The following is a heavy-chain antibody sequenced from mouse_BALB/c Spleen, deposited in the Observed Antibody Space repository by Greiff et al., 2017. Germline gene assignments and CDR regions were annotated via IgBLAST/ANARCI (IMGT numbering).Heavy chain of an antibody. V-gene: IGHV1-7*01. D-gene: IGHD1-1*01. CDR2: INPSTGYT. J-gene: IGHJ2*01. CDR1: GYTFTSYW. CDR3: ARRGVVPYYFDY. Sequence: QVQLQQSGAELAKPGASVKMSCKASGYTFTSYWMHWVKQRPGQGLEWIGYINPSTGYTEYNQKFKDKATLTADKSSSTAYMQLSSLTSEDSAVYYCARRGVVPYYFDYWGQGTTLTVSS.